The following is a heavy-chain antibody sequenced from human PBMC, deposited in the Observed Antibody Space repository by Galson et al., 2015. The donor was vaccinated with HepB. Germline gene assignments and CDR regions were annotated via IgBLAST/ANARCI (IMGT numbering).Heavy chain of an antibody. J-gene: IGHJ4*02. Sequence: SLRLSCAASGFTFSHYGMHWVRLAPGKGLEWVAFIRSDKSDKYYADSVKGRFSISRDNSLNMVSLQMNSLRADDTAIYYCAGDGGGPETTDSSGSFDFWGQGTLVTVSS. V-gene: IGHV3-30*02. D-gene: IGHD3-22*01. CDR2: IRSDKSDK. CDR1: GFTFSHYG. CDR3: AGDGGGPETTDSSGSFDF.